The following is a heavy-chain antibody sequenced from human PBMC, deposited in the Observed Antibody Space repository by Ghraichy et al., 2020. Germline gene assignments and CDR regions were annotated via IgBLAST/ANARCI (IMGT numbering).Heavy chain of an antibody. CDR3: ARDTSGGNYYFDY. CDR2: IWYDGSNK. D-gene: IGHD1-7*01. J-gene: IGHJ4*02. CDR1: GFSFSRNG. Sequence: GGSLRLSCAASGFSFSRNGMHWVRQAPGKGLEWVAVIWYDGSNKYYADSVKGRFTISRDNSKNTLYLQMNSLRADDTAVYYCARDTSGGNYYFDYWGQGTLVTVSS. V-gene: IGHV3-33*08.